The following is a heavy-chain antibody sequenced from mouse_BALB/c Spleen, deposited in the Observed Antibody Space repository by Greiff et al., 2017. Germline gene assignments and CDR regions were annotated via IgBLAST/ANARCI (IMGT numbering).Heavy chain of an antibody. D-gene: IGHD1-1*01. Sequence: QVQLKQPGAELVKPGASVKLSCKASGYTFTSYWMNWVKQRPGQGLEWIGEINPSNGRTNYNEKFKGKATLTVDKSSSTAYMQLSSLTSEDSAVYYCARGYYGRSYDVWGAGTTVTVSS. CDR1: GYTFTSYW. J-gene: IGHJ1*01. CDR3: ARGYYGRSYDV. CDR2: INPSNGRT. V-gene: IGHV1S81*02.